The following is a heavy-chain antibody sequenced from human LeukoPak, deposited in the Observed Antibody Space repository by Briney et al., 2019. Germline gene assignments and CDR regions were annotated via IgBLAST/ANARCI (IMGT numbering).Heavy chain of an antibody. D-gene: IGHD6-19*01. J-gene: IGHJ6*02. CDR1: GFPLSSYW. V-gene: IGHV3-23*01. CDR2: ISGSGGST. Sequence: GGSLRLSCVASGFPLSSYWMHWVRQTPGKGLEWVSAISGSGGSTYYADSVKGRFTISRDNSKNTLYLQMNSLRAEDTAVYYCAKGGSGWYSAYYYYGMDVWGQGTTVTVSS. CDR3: AKGGSGWYSAYYYYGMDV.